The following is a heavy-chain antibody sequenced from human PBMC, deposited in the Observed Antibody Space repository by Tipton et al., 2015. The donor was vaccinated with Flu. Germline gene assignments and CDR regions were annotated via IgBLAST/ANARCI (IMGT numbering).Heavy chain of an antibody. CDR3: ARRDYSNYVSDPKSWFDP. V-gene: IGHV4-38-2*02. CDR1: GHSIRSDYL. J-gene: IGHJ5*02. Sequence: TLSLTCTLSGHSIRSDYLWGWLRQSPGKGLEWIGNIIHTGSTYQNPSLKSRVTISVDRSNNQFSLNMFSVTAADTAVYDCARRDYSNYVSDPKSWFDPWGQGILVTVSS. CDR2: IIHTGST. D-gene: IGHD4-11*01.